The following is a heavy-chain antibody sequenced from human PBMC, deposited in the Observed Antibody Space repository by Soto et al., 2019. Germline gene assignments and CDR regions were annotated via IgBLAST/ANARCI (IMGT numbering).Heavy chain of an antibody. CDR2: ISYDGSNK. CDR1: GFTFSSYG. Sequence: QVQLVESGGGVVQPGRSLRLSCAASGFTFSSYGIHWVRQAPGKGLEWVAVISYDGSNKYYADPVKGRFTISRDNSKNTLYLQMNSLRAEDTAVYYCAKVGVAAPFDYWGQGTLVTVSS. CDR3: AKVGVAAPFDY. V-gene: IGHV3-30*18. J-gene: IGHJ4*02. D-gene: IGHD6-13*01.